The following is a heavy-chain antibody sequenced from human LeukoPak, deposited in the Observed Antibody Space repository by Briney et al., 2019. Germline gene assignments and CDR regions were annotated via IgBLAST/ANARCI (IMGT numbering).Heavy chain of an antibody. CDR3: ARLHYYYGSGSYFWYFDL. D-gene: IGHD3-10*01. CDR2: ISSSSSYI. CDR1: GFSFSSYT. J-gene: IGHJ2*01. Sequence: GGSLRLSCAASGFSFSSYTMNWVRQAPGKGLEWVSIISSSSSYIYYADSVKGRFAISRDSAKRSLYLQMNSLRAEDTAVYWCARLHYYYGSGSYFWYFDLWGRGTLVTVSS. V-gene: IGHV3-21*01.